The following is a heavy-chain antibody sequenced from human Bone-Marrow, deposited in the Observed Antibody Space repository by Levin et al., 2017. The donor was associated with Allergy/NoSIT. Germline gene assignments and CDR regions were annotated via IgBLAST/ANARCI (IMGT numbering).Heavy chain of an antibody. D-gene: IGHD3-10*01. Sequence: SQTLSLTCTVSGGSMSSYSWNWIRQPPGKGLEWIGYIYDGATTNYNPSLKSRVTMSVDTSKNQFSLKVTSVTAADTAVYYCARMGRGNRDLGYWGHGTLVTVSS. CDR2: IYDGATT. CDR3: ARMGRGNRDLGY. V-gene: IGHV4-59*01. J-gene: IGHJ4*01. CDR1: GGSMSSYS.